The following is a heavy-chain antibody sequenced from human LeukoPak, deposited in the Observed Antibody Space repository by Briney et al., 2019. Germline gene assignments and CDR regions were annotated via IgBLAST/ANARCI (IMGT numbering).Heavy chain of an antibody. CDR3: ARAAARIWNGFDI. J-gene: IGHJ3*02. V-gene: IGHV4-30-2*01. CDR1: GGSISSGGYY. Sequence: SETLSLTCAVSGGSISSGGYYWSWLRPPPGLGLEWIGYIYHSGSTYYNPSLKRRATISVDRSKNQFSLKLSSVTAADAALYYCARAAARIWNGFDIWGQGTMVTVSS. D-gene: IGHD1-1*01. CDR2: IYHSGST.